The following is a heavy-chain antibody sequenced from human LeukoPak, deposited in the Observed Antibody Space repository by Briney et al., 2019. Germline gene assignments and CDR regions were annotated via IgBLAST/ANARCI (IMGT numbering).Heavy chain of an antibody. Sequence: GGSLRLSCAASGFTVSSNYMSWVRQAPGKGLEWVSVIYSGGSTYYADSVKGRFTISRDNSKNTLYLQMNSLRAEDTAVYYCARVIGIAVASYYYYGMDVWGQGTTVTVSS. CDR2: IYSGGST. V-gene: IGHV3-66*01. D-gene: IGHD6-19*01. J-gene: IGHJ6*02. CDR1: GFTVSSNY. CDR3: ARVIGIAVASYYYYGMDV.